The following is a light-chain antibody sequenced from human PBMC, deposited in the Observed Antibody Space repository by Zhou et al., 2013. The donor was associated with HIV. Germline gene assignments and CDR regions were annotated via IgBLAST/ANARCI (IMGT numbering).Light chain of an antibody. V-gene: IGKV1-33*01. CDR3: QQCDNLPFT. CDR1: QDISNY. Sequence: DIQMTQSPSSLSASVGDRVTITCQASQDISNYLNWYQQKPGKAPKLLIYDASNLETGVPSRFSGSGSGTGFTFTISSLQPEDIATYFCQQCDNLPFTFGPGTKVDI. CDR2: DAS. J-gene: IGKJ3*01.